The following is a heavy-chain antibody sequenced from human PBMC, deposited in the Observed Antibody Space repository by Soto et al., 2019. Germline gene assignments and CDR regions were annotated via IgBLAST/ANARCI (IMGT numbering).Heavy chain of an antibody. CDR3: ARDYGDYESDVIDY. CDR2: ISAYNGNT. Sequence: QVQLVQSGAEVKKPGASVKVSCKASGYTFTSYGISWVRQAPGQGLEWMGWISAYNGNTNYAQKLQGRVTMTTDTSTSTAYMELRSVRSDATAVYDCARDYGDYESDVIDYWGQGTLVTVSS. CDR1: GYTFTSYG. J-gene: IGHJ4*02. D-gene: IGHD4-17*01. V-gene: IGHV1-18*01.